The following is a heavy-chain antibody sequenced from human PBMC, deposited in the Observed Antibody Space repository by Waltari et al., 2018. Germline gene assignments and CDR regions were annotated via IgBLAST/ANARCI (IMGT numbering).Heavy chain of an antibody. Sequence: EVQLLESGGGLVQPGGSLRLSCAGAGFTFSSWAMSWVRQAPGKGLEWVPAISGSGGSTYYADSVKGRFTISRDNSKNTLYLQMNSLRAEDTAVYYCAKDKGPAHTVTPTEDYWGQGTLVTVSS. D-gene: IGHD4-17*01. CDR3: AKDKGPAHTVTPTEDY. J-gene: IGHJ4*02. V-gene: IGHV3-23*01. CDR2: ISGSGGST. CDR1: GFTFSSWA.